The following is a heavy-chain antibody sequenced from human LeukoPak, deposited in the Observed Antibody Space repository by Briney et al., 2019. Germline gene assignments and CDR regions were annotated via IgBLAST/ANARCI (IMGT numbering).Heavy chain of an antibody. CDR2: MDPNSDNT. CDR1: GYTFTSYD. D-gene: IGHD7-27*01. Sequence: ASVKVSCKASGYTFTSYDIHWVRQATGQGLEWMGWMDPNSDNTVYAEKFQGRITMTRNTSITTAYMELRSLRSEDTAVYYCMSTSNWGPVIFDCWGQGTLVTVSS. CDR3: MSTSNWGPVIFDC. V-gene: IGHV1-8*01. J-gene: IGHJ4*02.